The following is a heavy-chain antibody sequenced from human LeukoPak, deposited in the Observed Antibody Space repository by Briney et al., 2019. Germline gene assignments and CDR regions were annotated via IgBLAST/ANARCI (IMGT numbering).Heavy chain of an antibody. V-gene: IGHV3-74*01. CDR2: INSDGSST. J-gene: IGHJ4*02. CDR1: GFTFSSYW. D-gene: IGHD2-8*01. CDR3: ARQGDMVLFHY. Sequence: GGSLRLSCAASGFTFSSYWMHWVRQAPGKGLVWVSRINSDGSSTTYADSVKGRFTISRDNAKNTLYLQMNSLRAEDTAVYYCARQGDMVLFHYWGQGTLVTVSS.